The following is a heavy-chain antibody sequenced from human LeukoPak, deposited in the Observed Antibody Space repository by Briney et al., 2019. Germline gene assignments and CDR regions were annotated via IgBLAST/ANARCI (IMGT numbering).Heavy chain of an antibody. J-gene: IGHJ4*02. D-gene: IGHD3-22*01. V-gene: IGHV1-69*13. Sequence: ASVKVSCKASGGTFSSYAISWVRQAPGQGLEWMGRIIPIFGTANYAQKFQGRVTITADESSTTAYMELSGLRSGDTAVYYCATDASIYDSRGYYYLWWGQGTLVTVSS. CDR3: ATDASIYDSRGYYYLW. CDR2: IIPIFGTA. CDR1: GGTFSSYA.